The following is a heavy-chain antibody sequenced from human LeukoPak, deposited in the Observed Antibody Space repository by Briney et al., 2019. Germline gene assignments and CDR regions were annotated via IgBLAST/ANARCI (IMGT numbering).Heavy chain of an antibody. J-gene: IGHJ4*02. D-gene: IGHD6-13*01. CDR2: IYHSGTS. CDR3: ARNLIPEQLVLNF. V-gene: IGHV4-59*13. CDR1: SDSISTYH. Sequence: SETLSLTCTVSSDSISTYHWSWIRQPPGKGLEWIGYIYHSGTSNYNPSLKSRVTMSVDTSKSQFSLSLSSVTSADTAVYYCARNLIPEQLVLNFWGQGTPVTVSS.